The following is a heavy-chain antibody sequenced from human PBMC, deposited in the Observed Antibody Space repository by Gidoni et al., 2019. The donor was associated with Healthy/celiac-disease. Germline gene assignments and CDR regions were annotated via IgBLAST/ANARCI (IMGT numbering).Heavy chain of an antibody. J-gene: IGHJ3*02. CDR1: GFSLSTSGVG. V-gene: IGHV2-5*02. CDR3: AHSGFTRQQLGPGAFDI. CDR2: MYWDDDK. Sequence: QITLKESGPTLVKTTQTLTLTCPFSGFSLSTSGVGVGWIRQPPGKALEWLALMYWDDDKRYSPSLKSRLTITKDTSKNQVVLTMTNMDPVDTATYYCAHSGFTRQQLGPGAFDIWGQGTMVTVSS. D-gene: IGHD6-13*01.